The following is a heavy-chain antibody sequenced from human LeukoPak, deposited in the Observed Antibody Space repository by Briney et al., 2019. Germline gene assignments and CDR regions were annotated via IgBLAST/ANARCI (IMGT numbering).Heavy chain of an antibody. CDR3: ARGTGYYTHYYYYYMDV. CDR2: IIPIFGTA. J-gene: IGHJ6*03. CDR1: GGTFSSYA. V-gene: IGHV1-69*13. Sequence: SVKVSCKASGGTFSSYAISWVRQAPGQGLEWMGGIIPIFGTANYAQKFQGRVTITADESTSTAYMELSSLRSEDTAVYYCARGTGYYTHYYYYYMDVWGKGTTVTISS. D-gene: IGHD3/OR15-3a*01.